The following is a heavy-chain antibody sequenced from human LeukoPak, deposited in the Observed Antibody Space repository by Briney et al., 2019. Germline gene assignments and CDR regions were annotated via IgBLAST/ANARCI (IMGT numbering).Heavy chain of an antibody. CDR1: GDSISSYY. CDR3: AGHVTISGPYDASDI. Sequence: PPETLSLTCTVSGDSISSYYWSWIRQPPGKGLEWIGYIYYSGGTDYNPSLKSRVTISVDTSKNQFSLKLRSVTAADTAVYYCAGHVTISGPYDASDIWGQGTMVTVSP. V-gene: IGHV4-59*08. CDR2: IYYSGGT. D-gene: IGHD5-24*01. J-gene: IGHJ3*02.